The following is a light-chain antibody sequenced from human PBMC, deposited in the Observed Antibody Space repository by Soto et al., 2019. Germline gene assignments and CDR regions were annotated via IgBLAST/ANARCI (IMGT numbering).Light chain of an antibody. CDR3: QSYDSSLSGHYV. Sequence: QSVLTQPPSVSGAPGQRVTISCTGSSSNIGAGYDVHWYQQLPGTAPKLLIYGNSNRPSGVPDRFSGSKSGTSASLAITGLQAKDEADYYCQSYDSSLSGHYVFGTWTKLTVL. CDR2: GNS. J-gene: IGLJ1*01. V-gene: IGLV1-40*01. CDR1: SSNIGAGYD.